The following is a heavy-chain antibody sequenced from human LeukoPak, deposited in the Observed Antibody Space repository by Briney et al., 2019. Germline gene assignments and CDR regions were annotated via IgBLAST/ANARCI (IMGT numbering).Heavy chain of an antibody. CDR1: GFSFSSYT. J-gene: IGHJ4*02. CDR2: MKEDGSDI. CDR3: ARGGARYLDS. Sequence: PGGSLRLYCVAAGFSFSSYTRSWGRQAPGKGLEWVAKMKEDGSDIHYVDSVKGRFTICRDNAKNSLCLQMSSLRVEDTAVYYCARGGARYLDSWGQGILVTVSS. V-gene: IGHV3-7*01. D-gene: IGHD3-9*01.